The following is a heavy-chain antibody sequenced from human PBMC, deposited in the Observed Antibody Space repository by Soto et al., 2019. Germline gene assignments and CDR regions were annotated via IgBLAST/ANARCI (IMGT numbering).Heavy chain of an antibody. V-gene: IGHV1-69*01. D-gene: IGHD1-26*01. CDR1: GGTFSSYA. CDR2: IIPIFGTA. Sequence: QVQLVQSGAEVQKPGSSVKVSCKASGGTFSSYAISWVRQAPGQGLEWMGGIIPIFGTANYAQKFQGRVTITADESTSTAYMELSSLRSEDTAVYYCARVRGPRIVGATLPWFDPWGQGTLVTVSS. CDR3: ARVRGPRIVGATLPWFDP. J-gene: IGHJ5*02.